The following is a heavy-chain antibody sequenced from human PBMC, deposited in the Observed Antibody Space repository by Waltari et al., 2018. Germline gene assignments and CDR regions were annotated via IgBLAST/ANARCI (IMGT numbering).Heavy chain of an antibody. J-gene: IGHJ4*02. Sequence: QVQLVQSGAEVKKPGSSVKVSCKASGDTFIAYAIPWVRQAPGQGLEWMGGFIPVFGTANYAQKFQGRVTITADEAATTAYMELTSLRSEDTAVYYCARGDVKYYDPDAFNSWGQGTLVTVSS. V-gene: IGHV1-69*01. CDR1: GDTFIAYA. D-gene: IGHD3-16*01. CDR3: ARGDVKYYDPDAFNS. CDR2: FIPVFGTA.